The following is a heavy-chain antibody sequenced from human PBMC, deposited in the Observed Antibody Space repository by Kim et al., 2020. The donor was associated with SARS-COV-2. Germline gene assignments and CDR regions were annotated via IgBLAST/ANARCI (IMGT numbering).Heavy chain of an antibody. D-gene: IGHD6-19*01. CDR1: GFTLSSYS. CDR3: ARAGMSSGWRFDY. J-gene: IGHJ4*02. V-gene: IGHV3-21*01. Sequence: GGSLRLSCAASGFTLSSYSMNWVRQAPGKGLEWVSSISSSSSYIYYADSVKGRFTISRDNAKNSLYLQMNSLRAEDTAVYYCARAGMSSGWRFDYWGQGTLVTVSS. CDR2: ISSSSSYI.